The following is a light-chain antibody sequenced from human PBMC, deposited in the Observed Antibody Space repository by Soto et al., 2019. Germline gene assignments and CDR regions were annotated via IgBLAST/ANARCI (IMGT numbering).Light chain of an antibody. CDR3: QHYGASPWT. CDR1: QSISNY. Sequence: EIVLTQSPGTLSLSPGERATLSCRASQSISNYLAWYQHKPGQAPRLLISDASERASGVPARFSGSGSGTDFTLTISSLEPEDFAVYYCQHYGASPWTFGQGTKVEIK. J-gene: IGKJ1*01. V-gene: IGKV3-11*01. CDR2: DAS.